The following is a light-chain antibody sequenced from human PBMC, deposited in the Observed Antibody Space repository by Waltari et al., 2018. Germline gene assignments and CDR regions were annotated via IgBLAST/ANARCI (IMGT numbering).Light chain of an antibody. CDR3: SSYTTTTTL. CDR1: SSDIGGY. Sequence: QSDLTQPASVSGSPGQSITISCTGTSSDIGGYVAWYQQHPGKAPKLMIYDVNKRPSCISNRFSGSKSCHTASLSISGLQTEDEASYYCSSYTTTTTLFGGGTKLTVL. CDR2: DVN. J-gene: IGLJ2*01. V-gene: IGLV2-14*03.